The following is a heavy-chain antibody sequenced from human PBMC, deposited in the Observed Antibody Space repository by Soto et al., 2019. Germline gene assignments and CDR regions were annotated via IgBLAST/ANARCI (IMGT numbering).Heavy chain of an antibody. CDR3: ARPAGDRSTRPGDYMDV. D-gene: IGHD7-27*01. Sequence: NGSEGSFVNYWIGRVRQMNMKGLEWMGIIYPGDSDTRYSPSFQGQVTISADKSISTAYLQWSSLKASDTAMYYCARPAGDRSTRPGDYMDVCGKGTTVTVSS. J-gene: IGHJ6*03. CDR1: EGSFVNYW. CDR2: IYPGDSDT. V-gene: IGHV5-51*01.